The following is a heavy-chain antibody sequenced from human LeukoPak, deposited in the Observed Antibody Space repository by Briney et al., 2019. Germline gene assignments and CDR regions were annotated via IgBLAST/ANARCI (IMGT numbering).Heavy chain of an antibody. Sequence: GGSLRLSCAASGFTFSSFEMLWVRQAPGKGLDWISYITRTSTTIYYADSVKGRFTISRDNAKSSLYLQMNSLRAEDTALCYCARGDFKAIDSWGQGTLVTVSS. V-gene: IGHV3-48*03. D-gene: IGHD2-21*01. CDR3: ARGDFKAIDS. J-gene: IGHJ5*01. CDR1: GFTFSSFE. CDR2: ITRTSTTI.